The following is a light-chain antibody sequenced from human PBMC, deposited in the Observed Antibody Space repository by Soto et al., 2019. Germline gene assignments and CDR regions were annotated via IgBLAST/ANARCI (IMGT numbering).Light chain of an antibody. CDR3: QQYNNWPRT. V-gene: IGKV3-15*01. Sequence: EIVMTQSPATLSVSPGERATLSCRASQNVSSNLAWYQQKPGQAPRLLIYGASTRATGIPARFSGSGSGTEFTLIISSLQSEDFAVYYCQQYNNWPRTFGQGTKVDIK. CDR1: QNVSSN. J-gene: IGKJ1*01. CDR2: GAS.